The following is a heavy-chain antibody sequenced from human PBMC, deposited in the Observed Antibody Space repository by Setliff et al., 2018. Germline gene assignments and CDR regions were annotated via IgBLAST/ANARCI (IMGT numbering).Heavy chain of an antibody. V-gene: IGHV4-30-4*08. Sequence: SETLSFTCTVSGGSISSGDYYWSWIRQPPGKGLEWIGYIYSSGSTYYNPSLKSRVSISVDTSKNQFSLKLSSVTAADTAVYYCARESRYYYDNLGTLDYRGQGTLVTVSS. J-gene: IGHJ4*02. CDR2: IYSSGST. CDR3: ARESRYYYDNLGTLDY. CDR1: GGSISSGDYY. D-gene: IGHD3-22*01.